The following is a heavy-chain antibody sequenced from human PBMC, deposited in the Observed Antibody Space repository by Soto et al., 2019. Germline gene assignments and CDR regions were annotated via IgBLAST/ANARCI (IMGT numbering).Heavy chain of an antibody. D-gene: IGHD2-15*01. CDR2: INTDGSVA. CDR3: MRDMRLSSLDS. Sequence: EVQLVESGGGLVQPGESLRLSCAASGLTFRSYWMHWVRQAPGKGLVWVSRINTDGSVATYVDSVKGRFTISRDNAKNPRHLHLTSLRAEDTAVYYCMRDMRLSSLDSWGQGTLVTVSS. CDR1: GLTFRSYW. V-gene: IGHV3-74*03. J-gene: IGHJ4*02.